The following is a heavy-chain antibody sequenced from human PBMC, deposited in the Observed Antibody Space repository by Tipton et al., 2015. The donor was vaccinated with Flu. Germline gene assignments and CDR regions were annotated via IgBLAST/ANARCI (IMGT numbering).Heavy chain of an antibody. CDR1: GGSISDYY. CDR2: INHSGNT. CDR3: ATHCVGVCYHAFDI. V-gene: IGHV4-34*01. J-gene: IGHJ3*02. Sequence: TLSLTCSLSGGSISDYYYTWIRQPPGKGLEWIGEINHSGNTNYNPSLKSRVTISGDTSKNQFSLKLSSVTAADTAVYYCATHCVGVCYHAFDIWGQGTMVTVSS. D-gene: IGHD2-21*02.